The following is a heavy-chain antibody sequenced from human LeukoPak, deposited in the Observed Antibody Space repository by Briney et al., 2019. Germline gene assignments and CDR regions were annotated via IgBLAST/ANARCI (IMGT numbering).Heavy chain of an antibody. Sequence: GGSLRLSCAASGFTFSSYEMNWVRQAPGKGLEWVSYISSSGSTIYYADSVKGRFTISRDNAKNSLYLQMNSLRAEDTAVYCCARDRPYFDYWGQGTLVTVSS. J-gene: IGHJ4*02. CDR3: ARDRPYFDY. CDR2: ISSSGSTI. CDR1: GFTFSSYE. V-gene: IGHV3-48*03.